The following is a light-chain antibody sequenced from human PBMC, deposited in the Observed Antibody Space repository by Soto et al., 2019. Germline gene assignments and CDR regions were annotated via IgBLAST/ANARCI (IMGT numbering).Light chain of an antibody. Sequence: EIVLTQSPATLSLSPGERATLSCRASQSVSSYLAWYQQKPGQAPRLLIYDASNRATGIPARFSGSGSGTDFTLTIRSLEPEDFAVYYCQQRSHWPHTFGPGTKVDIK. J-gene: IGKJ3*01. CDR2: DAS. CDR1: QSVSSY. V-gene: IGKV3-11*01. CDR3: QQRSHWPHT.